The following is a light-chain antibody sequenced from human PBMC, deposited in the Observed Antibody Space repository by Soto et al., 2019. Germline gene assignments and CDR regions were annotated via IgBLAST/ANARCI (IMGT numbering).Light chain of an antibody. V-gene: IGKV3-20*01. CDR2: GAS. CDR1: QSVSSSY. Sequence: EIVLTQSPGTLSLSPGERATLSCRASQSVSSSYLAWYQQKPGQAPRLLIYGASSRATGIPDRFSGSGSGTDFTLTTSRLEPEDFAVYYCQQYCGSPPFTFAQGTKVDIK. CDR3: QQYCGSPPFT. J-gene: IGKJ2*01.